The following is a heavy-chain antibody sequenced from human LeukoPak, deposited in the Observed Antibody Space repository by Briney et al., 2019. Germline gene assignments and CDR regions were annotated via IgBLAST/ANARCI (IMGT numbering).Heavy chain of an antibody. CDR3: ARVGTMVRIDY. V-gene: IGHV4-34*01. Sequence: SETLSLTCAVYGGSFSGYYWSWIRQPPGKGLEWIGEISHSGSTNYNPSLKSRVTISVDTSKNQFSLKLSSVTAADTAVYYCARVGTMVRIDYWGQGTLVTVSS. D-gene: IGHD3-10*01. CDR1: GGSFSGYY. J-gene: IGHJ4*02. CDR2: ISHSGST.